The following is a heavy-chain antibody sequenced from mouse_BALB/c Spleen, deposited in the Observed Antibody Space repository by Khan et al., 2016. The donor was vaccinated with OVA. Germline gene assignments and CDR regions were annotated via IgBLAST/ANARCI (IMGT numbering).Heavy chain of an antibody. V-gene: IGHV3-2*02. Sequence: QLEESGPGLVKPSQSLSLTCTVTGYSITSDYAWNWIRQFPGNKLEWMGFISYSGNTNYNPSLKSRIPITRDTTKNQFFLQLNSVTIEDTATYYCARVYGGDFDYWGQGTTLTVSS. D-gene: IGHD1-1*01. J-gene: IGHJ2*01. CDR2: ISYSGNT. CDR3: ARVYGGDFDY. CDR1: GYSITSDYA.